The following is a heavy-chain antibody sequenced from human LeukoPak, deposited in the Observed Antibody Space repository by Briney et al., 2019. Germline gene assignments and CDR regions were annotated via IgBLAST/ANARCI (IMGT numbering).Heavy chain of an antibody. CDR1: EFTFSSYS. CDR3: ASEGGSPRIVDY. CDR2: ISSSSSYI. V-gene: IGHV3-21*01. Sequence: GGSLRLSCAASEFTFSSYSMNWVRQAPGKGLEWVSSISSSSSYIYYADSVKGRFTISRDNAKNSLYLQMNSLRAEDTAVYYCASEGGSPRIVDYCGQGTLVTVSS. J-gene: IGHJ4*02. D-gene: IGHD1-26*01.